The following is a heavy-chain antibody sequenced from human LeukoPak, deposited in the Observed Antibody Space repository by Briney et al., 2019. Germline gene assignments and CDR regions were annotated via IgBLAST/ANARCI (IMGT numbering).Heavy chain of an antibody. V-gene: IGHV1-24*01. D-gene: IGHD3-22*01. CDR2: FDPEDGET. J-gene: IGHJ4*02. CDR1: GYTLTELS. Sequence: ASVKVSCKVSGYTLTELSMHWVRQAPGKGLEWMGGFDPEDGETIYAQKFQGRVTMTEDTSTDTAYMELSGLRSEDTAVYYCATGPEVVVITDLYYFDYWGQGTLVTVSS. CDR3: ATGPEVVVITDLYYFDY.